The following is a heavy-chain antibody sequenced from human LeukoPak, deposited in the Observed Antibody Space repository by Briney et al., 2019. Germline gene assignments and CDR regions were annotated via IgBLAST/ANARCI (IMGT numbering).Heavy chain of an antibody. CDR3: AKLTDSIAARPFDS. CDR2: IHYSGST. J-gene: IGHJ4*02. D-gene: IGHD6-6*01. CDR1: GGSTSGHY. Sequence: SEPLSLTCTVSGGSTSGHYWNWIRQPPGKGLEWIGYIHYSGSTKYNPSLKSRVTISVDTSKNHSSLKLTSVTAADTPVYYCAKLTDSIAARPFDSWGQGTLVTVSS. V-gene: IGHV4-59*08.